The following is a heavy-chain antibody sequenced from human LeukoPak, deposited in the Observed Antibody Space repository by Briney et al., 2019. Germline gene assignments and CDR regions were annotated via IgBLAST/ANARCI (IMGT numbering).Heavy chain of an antibody. CDR1: GGSFSGYY. D-gene: IGHD3-3*01. Sequence: PSETLSLTCAVYGGSFSGYYWSWIRQPPGKGLEWIGEINHSGSTNYNPSLKSRVTISVDTSKNQFSLKPSSVTAADTAVYYCARGDYGITIFGVVIANFDYWGQGTLVTVSS. V-gene: IGHV4-34*01. J-gene: IGHJ4*02. CDR3: ARGDYGITIFGVVIANFDY. CDR2: INHSGST.